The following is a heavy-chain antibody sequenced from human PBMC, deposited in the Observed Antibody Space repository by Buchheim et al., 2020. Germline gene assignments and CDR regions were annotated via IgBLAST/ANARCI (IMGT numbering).Heavy chain of an antibody. CDR2: ISYDGSNK. Sequence: QVQLVESGGGVVQPGRSLRLSCAASGLTFSSYAMQWVRQAPGKGLEWVAVISYDGSNKYYANSVKGRITIYRDNSKNTLYLEMNSLRAEDTAVYYFARAGSPGGGYYGMDVWGQGT. CDR3: ARAGSPGGGYYGMDV. V-gene: IGHV3-30-3*01. J-gene: IGHJ6*02. CDR1: GLTFSSYA. D-gene: IGHD1-26*01.